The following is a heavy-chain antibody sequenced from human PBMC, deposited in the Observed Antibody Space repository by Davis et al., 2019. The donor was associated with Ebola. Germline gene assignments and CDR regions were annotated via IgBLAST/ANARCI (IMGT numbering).Heavy chain of an antibody. V-gene: IGHV4-34*01. Sequence: MPSETLSLTCAVYGGSFSGYYWSWIRQPPGKGLEWIGEINHSGSTNYNPSLKSRVTISVDTSKNQFSLKLSSVTAADTAVYYCARAAGLLFYDYWGQGTLVTVSS. CDR2: INHSGST. J-gene: IGHJ4*02. CDR1: GGSFSGYY. D-gene: IGHD3-3*01. CDR3: ARAAGLLFYDY.